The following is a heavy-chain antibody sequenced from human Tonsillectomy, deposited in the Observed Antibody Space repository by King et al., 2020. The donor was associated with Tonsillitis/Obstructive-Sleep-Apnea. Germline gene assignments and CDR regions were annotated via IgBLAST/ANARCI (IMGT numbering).Heavy chain of an antibody. CDR3: ASVDGGGAG. CDR1: GFTFSSYA. Sequence: QLVQSGGGVVQPGRSLRVSCAASGFTFSSYAMHWVRQAPGKGLEWVAVISYDGSNKYYAESVKGRFTISRDNSKNTLYLQMNSLRTEDTAVYYCASVDGGGAGWGQGSLVTVSS. V-gene: IGHV3-30*16. CDR2: ISYDGSNK. J-gene: IGHJ4*02. D-gene: IGHD3-10*01.